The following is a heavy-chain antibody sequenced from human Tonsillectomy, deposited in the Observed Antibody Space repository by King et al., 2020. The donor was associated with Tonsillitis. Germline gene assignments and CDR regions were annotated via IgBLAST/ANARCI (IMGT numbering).Heavy chain of an antibody. CDR1: GGSISSYY. CDR3: ARAGAHYYDSSGYVFDY. CDR2: IYYSGST. D-gene: IGHD3-22*01. Sequence: QLQESGPGLVKPSETLSLTCTVSGGSISSYYWSWIRQPPGKGLEWIGYIYYSGSTNYNPSLKSRVTISVDTSKNQFSLKLSSVTAADTAVYYCARAGAHYYDSSGYVFDYWGQGTLVTVSS. V-gene: IGHV4-59*01. J-gene: IGHJ4*02.